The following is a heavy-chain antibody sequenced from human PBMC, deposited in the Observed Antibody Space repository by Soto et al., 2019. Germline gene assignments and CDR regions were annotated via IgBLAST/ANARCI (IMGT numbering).Heavy chain of an antibody. D-gene: IGHD3-16*02. Sequence: GGSLRLSCAASGFTFSTYWMHWVRQAPGEGLVWVSRINVDGSTIDYADSVKGRFTISRDNAKNTLYLQMNSLRAEDTAVYYCARAGSYRYDYWGQGTLVTVSS. CDR2: INVDGSTI. CDR1: GFTFSTYW. CDR3: ARAGSYRYDY. J-gene: IGHJ4*02. V-gene: IGHV3-74*01.